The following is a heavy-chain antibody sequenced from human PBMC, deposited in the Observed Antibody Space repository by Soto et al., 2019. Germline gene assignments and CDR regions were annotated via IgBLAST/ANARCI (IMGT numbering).Heavy chain of an antibody. CDR3: AGVNILVVAAADGWFDP. J-gene: IGHJ5*02. Sequence: QVQLVQSGAEVKKPGSSVKVSCKASGGTFSSYTISWLRQAPGQGLEWMGRIIPILGIANYAQKFQGRVTITGDNSTSTAYMELSSLRSEDTAVYDCAGVNILVVAAADGWFDPWGQGTLVTVSS. CDR2: IIPILGIA. CDR1: GGTFSSYT. V-gene: IGHV1-69*02. D-gene: IGHD2-2*01.